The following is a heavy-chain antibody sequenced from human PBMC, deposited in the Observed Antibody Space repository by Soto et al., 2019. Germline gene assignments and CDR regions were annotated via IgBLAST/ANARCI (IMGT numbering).Heavy chain of an antibody. J-gene: IGHJ5*02. Sequence: ASVKVSCKASGYTFTSYAMHWVRQAPGQRLEWMGWINAGNGNTKYSQKFQGRVTITRDTSASTAYMELSSLRSEDTAVYYCARDREGSSWSLGGWFDPWGRGTLVTVSS. CDR3: ARDREGSSWSLGGWFDP. V-gene: IGHV1-3*01. CDR2: INAGNGNT. CDR1: GYTFTSYA. D-gene: IGHD6-13*01.